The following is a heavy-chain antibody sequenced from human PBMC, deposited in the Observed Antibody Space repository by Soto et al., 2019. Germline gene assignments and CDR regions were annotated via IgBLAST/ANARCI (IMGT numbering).Heavy chain of an antibody. CDR2: INPNSGGT. CDR1: GYTFTGYY. Sequence: ASVKVSCKASGYTFTGYYMHWVRQAPGQGLEWMGWINPNSGGTNYAQKFQGWVTMTRDTSISTAYMELSRLRSDDTAVYYCARVGRYDYGDYGGMDVWGQGTTVTVSS. D-gene: IGHD4-17*01. J-gene: IGHJ6*02. V-gene: IGHV1-2*04. CDR3: ARVGRYDYGDYGGMDV.